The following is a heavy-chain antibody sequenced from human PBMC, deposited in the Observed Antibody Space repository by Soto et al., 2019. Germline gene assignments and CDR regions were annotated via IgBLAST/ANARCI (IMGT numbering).Heavy chain of an antibody. J-gene: IGHJ4*02. V-gene: IGHV1-18*04. CDR2: ISTFHGNT. CDR3: GRDAHDTTGYPLGS. Sequence: SVKASCKASCYTFTSYGISWVRQAPGQGHEWVGWISTFHGNTNYAQKFQGSVTMTTDTSTSTAYMELRSLTSDDTAIYYCGRDAHDTTGYPLGSRDQGPLVTVAS. D-gene: IGHD3-22*01. CDR1: CYTFTSYG.